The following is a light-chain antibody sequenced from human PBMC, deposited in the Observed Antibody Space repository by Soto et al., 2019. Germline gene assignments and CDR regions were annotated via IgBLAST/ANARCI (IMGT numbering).Light chain of an antibody. CDR1: QNINNW. CDR3: QQYNSYNT. Sequence: DIQMTQSPSTLSASVGDRVTITCRASQNINNWLAWYQQKPGEAPKLLIYMASSLEGGVPSRFSGSGSGTEFTLTISSLQPDDSATYYCQQYNSYNTFGQGTKVEIK. V-gene: IGKV1-5*03. CDR2: MAS. J-gene: IGKJ2*01.